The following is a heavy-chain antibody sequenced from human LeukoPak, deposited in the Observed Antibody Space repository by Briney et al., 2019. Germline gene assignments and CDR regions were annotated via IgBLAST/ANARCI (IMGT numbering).Heavy chain of an antibody. Sequence: AGGSLRLSCAASGFTFSSYWMSWIRQPPGEGLEWIGEINHSGSTNYNPSLKSRVTISVDTSKNQFSLKLSSVTAADTAVYYCARSGRAYSSSSRGLDYWGQGTLVTVSS. CDR3: ARSGRAYSSSSRGLDY. D-gene: IGHD6-6*01. CDR2: INHSGST. CDR1: GFTFSSYW. V-gene: IGHV4-34*01. J-gene: IGHJ4*02.